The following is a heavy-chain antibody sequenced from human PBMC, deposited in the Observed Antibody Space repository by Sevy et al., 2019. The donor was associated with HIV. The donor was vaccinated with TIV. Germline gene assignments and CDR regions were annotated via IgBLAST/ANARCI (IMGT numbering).Heavy chain of an antibody. Sequence: GGSLRLSCAASGFTFSDYYMSWIRQAPGKGLEWVSYISSIGTTIYYSDSVKGRFTISRDNAKNSLYLQMNSLRAEDTAVYYCARIRAMKGYDLNIWGQGTMVTVSS. V-gene: IGHV3-11*01. CDR3: ARIRAMKGYDLNI. J-gene: IGHJ3*02. CDR1: GFTFSDYY. D-gene: IGHD3-16*01. CDR2: ISSIGTTI.